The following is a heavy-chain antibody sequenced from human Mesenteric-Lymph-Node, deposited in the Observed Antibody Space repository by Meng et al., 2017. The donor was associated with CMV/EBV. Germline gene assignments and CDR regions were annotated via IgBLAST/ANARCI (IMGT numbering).Heavy chain of an antibody. CDR3: ARVRDLFRYFDY. V-gene: IGHV4-59*08. CDR1: GGSISSYY. CDR2: IYYSGST. Sequence: SETLSLTCIVSGGSISSYYWSWIRQPPGKGLEWIGYIYYSGSTYYNPSLKSRVTISIDTSKNQFSLKLTSVTAADTAVYYCARVRDLFRYFDYWGQGTLVTVSS. J-gene: IGHJ4*02.